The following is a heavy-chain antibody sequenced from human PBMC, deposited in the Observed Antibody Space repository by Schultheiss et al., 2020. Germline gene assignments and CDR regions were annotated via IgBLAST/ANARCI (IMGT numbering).Heavy chain of an antibody. Sequence: SVKVSCKASGGTFSSYAISWVRQAPGQGLEWMGGIIPIFGTANYAQKFQGRVTITADESTSTAYMELSSLRSEDTAVYYCARGGDYGGNSGAFDIWGQGTMVTVSS. CDR1: GGTFSSYA. CDR2: IIPIFGTA. D-gene: IGHD4-23*01. J-gene: IGHJ3*02. V-gene: IGHV1-69*13. CDR3: ARGGDYGGNSGAFDI.